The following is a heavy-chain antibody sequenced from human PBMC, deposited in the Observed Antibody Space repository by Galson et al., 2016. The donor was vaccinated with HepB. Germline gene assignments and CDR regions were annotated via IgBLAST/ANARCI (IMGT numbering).Heavy chain of an antibody. J-gene: IGHJ5*02. V-gene: IGHV1-3*01. D-gene: IGHD2-15*01. Sequence: SVKVSCKASGYTFTSYAMHWVRQAPGQRLEWMGWINAGNGNTKYSQKFQGRVTITRDTSASTAYMELSSLRSEDTAVYYCAREGGRYCSGGSCYHPDNWFDPWGQGTLVTVSS. CDR2: INAGNGNT. CDR1: GYTFTSYA. CDR3: AREGGRYCSGGSCYHPDNWFDP.